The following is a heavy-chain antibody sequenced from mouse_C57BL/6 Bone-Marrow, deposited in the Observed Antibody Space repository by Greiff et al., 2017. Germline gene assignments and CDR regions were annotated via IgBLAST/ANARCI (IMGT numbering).Heavy chain of an antibody. V-gene: IGHV1-63*01. J-gene: IGHJ2*01. CDR2: IYPGGGYT. Sequence: VQLQQSGAELVRPGTSVKMSCKASGYTFTNYWIGWAKQRPGHGLEWIGDIYPGGGYTNYNEEFKGKATLTADKSSSTAYMQFSSLTSEDSAIYYCARLTGTGYYFDYWGQGTTLTVSS. D-gene: IGHD4-1*01. CDR1: GYTFTNYW. CDR3: ARLTGTGYYFDY.